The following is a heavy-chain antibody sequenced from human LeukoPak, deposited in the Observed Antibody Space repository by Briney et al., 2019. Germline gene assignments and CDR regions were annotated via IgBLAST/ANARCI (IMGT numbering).Heavy chain of an antibody. J-gene: IGHJ4*02. Sequence: GGSLRLSCAASEFTFSSYSMSWVRQAPGMGLEWVSAMSRSGGSTYYADSVKGRFTISRDNSKNTLYLQMNSLRAEDTAVYYCATYYDILTGLPQYFDYWGQGTLVTVSS. CDR1: EFTFSSYS. D-gene: IGHD3-9*01. V-gene: IGHV3-23*01. CDR3: ATYYDILTGLPQYFDY. CDR2: MSRSGGST.